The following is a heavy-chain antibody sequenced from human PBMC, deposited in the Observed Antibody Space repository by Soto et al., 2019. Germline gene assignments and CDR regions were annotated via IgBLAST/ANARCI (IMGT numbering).Heavy chain of an antibody. V-gene: IGHV3-23*01. J-gene: IGHJ4*02. D-gene: IGHD2-21*02. Sequence: VQLLESGGGLVQPGGSLRLSCEASGFTFSTFSMSWVRQAPGKGLEWVSAISGSGDYTYNANSVKGRFTLSRDNSQNPLNLQMNNLRAEVTDIYYCAKDPAGNGDSEGLFDYWGQGTLVTVSS. CDR2: ISGSGDYT. CDR3: AKDPAGNGDSEGLFDY. CDR1: GFTFSTFS.